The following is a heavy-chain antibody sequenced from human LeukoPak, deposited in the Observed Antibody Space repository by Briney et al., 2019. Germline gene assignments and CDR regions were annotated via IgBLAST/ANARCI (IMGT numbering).Heavy chain of an antibody. J-gene: IGHJ4*02. Sequence: GGSLRLSCAASGFTFSSYAMSWVRQAPGKGREWVSAMSGSGGSTYYADSGKGRFTISRDNAKNTLHLQMNSLRAEDTAVNYCAKDPLTFGGVASFDSWGQGTLVTVSS. V-gene: IGHV3-23*01. CDR3: AKDPLTFGGVASFDS. D-gene: IGHD3-16*01. CDR1: GFTFSSYA. CDR2: MSGSGGST.